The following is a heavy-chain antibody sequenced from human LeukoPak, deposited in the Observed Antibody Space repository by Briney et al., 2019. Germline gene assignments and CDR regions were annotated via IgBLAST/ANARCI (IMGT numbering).Heavy chain of an antibody. Sequence: EPSGTLSLTCAVSGGSISSSNWWNWVRQPPGKGLVCIGEISHSESTYYNPSLKSRVTISVDTSKNQFSLKLSSVTAADTAVYYCARGAYDFWSGLGLGYYYGMDVWGQGTTVTVSS. V-gene: IGHV4-4*02. J-gene: IGHJ6*02. CDR2: ISHSEST. CDR3: ARGAYDFWSGLGLGYYYGMDV. D-gene: IGHD3-3*01. CDR1: GGSISSSNW.